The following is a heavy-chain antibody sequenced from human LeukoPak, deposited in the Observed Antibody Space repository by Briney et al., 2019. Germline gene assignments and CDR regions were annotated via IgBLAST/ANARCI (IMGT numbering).Heavy chain of an antibody. CDR1: GFTFSRHG. Sequence: GGSLRLSSAASGFTFSRHGMHWVRQAPGKGLEWVAVIWYDGSDKYYADSVKGRFTISRDNSKNTLYLQMNSLRAEDTAVYYCARDRRYAFDYWGQGTLVTVSS. D-gene: IGHD1-1*01. CDR3: ARDRRYAFDY. V-gene: IGHV3-33*01. J-gene: IGHJ4*02. CDR2: IWYDGSDK.